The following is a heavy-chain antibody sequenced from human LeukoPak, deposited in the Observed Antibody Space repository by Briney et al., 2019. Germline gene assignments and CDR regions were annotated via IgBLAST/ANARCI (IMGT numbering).Heavy chain of an antibody. CDR2: IYYSGST. V-gene: IGHV4-39*01. CDR1: GGSISSNSYY. CDR3: ARHSTFEI. J-gene: IGHJ3*02. Sequence: KASETLSPTCTVSGGSISSNSYYWGWIRQPPGKGLEWIGSIYYSGSTYYNPSLKSRVTISVDTSKKQFSLKLSSVIAADTAVYYCARHSTFEIWGQGTMVSVSS.